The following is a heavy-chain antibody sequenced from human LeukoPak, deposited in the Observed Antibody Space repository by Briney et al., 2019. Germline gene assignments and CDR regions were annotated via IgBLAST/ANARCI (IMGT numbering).Heavy chain of an antibody. Sequence: ASVKVSCKASGYTFTVYYMHWVRQAPGQGLEWMGWINPSSGGTNYAQNFRGRVTMTRDTSITTAYMELSRLRSDDTAVYFCAREDSVAAAGTNAFDMWGHGTMVTVSS. D-gene: IGHD6-13*01. CDR3: AREDSVAAAGTNAFDM. V-gene: IGHV1-2*02. CDR2: INPSSGGT. J-gene: IGHJ3*02. CDR1: GYTFTVYY.